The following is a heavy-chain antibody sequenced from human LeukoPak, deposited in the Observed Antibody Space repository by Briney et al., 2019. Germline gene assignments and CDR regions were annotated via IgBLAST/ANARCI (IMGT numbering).Heavy chain of an antibody. D-gene: IGHD5-12*01. CDR3: ARDLDVVAEGRFDY. Sequence: VASVTVSCKASGGTFSSYAISWVRQAPGQGLEWMGGIIPIFGTANYAQKFQGRVTITADESTSTAYMELSSLRSEDTAVYYCARDLDVVAEGRFDYWGQGTLVTVSS. CDR1: GGTFSSYA. J-gene: IGHJ4*02. CDR2: IIPIFGTA. V-gene: IGHV1-69*01.